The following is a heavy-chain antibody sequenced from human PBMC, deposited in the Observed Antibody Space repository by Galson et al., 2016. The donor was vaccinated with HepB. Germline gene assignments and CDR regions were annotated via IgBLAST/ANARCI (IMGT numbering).Heavy chain of an antibody. CDR1: GFTFNDYS. V-gene: IGHV3-48*01. Sequence: SLRLSCAAPGFTFNDYSMNWVRQAPGKGLEWVSYITSSSSTIYYADSVEGRFTISRDNAKNSLYLQMNSLRAEDTATYFCARSKRDTRDYWGQGTLVTVSS. CDR3: ARSKRDTRDY. CDR2: ITSSSSTI. J-gene: IGHJ4*02. D-gene: IGHD5-24*01.